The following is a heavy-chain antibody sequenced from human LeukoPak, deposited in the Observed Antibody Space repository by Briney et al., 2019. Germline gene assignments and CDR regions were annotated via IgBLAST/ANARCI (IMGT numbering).Heavy chain of an antibody. CDR1: GGSISSGGYS. V-gene: IGHV4-30-2*01. CDR2: IYHSGST. J-gene: IGHJ3*02. D-gene: IGHD6-13*01. CDR3: ARAGMEHPGIAAAGQTIDAFDI. Sequence: SQTLSLTCAVSGGSISSGGYSWSWIRQPPGKGLEWIGYIYHSGSTYYNPSLKSRVTISVDRSKNQFSLKLSSVTAADTAVYYCARAGMEHPGIAAAGQTIDAFDIWGQGTMVTVSS.